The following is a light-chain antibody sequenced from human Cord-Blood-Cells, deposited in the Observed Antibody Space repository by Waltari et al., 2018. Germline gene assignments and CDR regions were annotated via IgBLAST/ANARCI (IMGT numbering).Light chain of an antibody. V-gene: IGLV2-14*01. J-gene: IGLJ2*01. CDR3: SSYTSSSTLEV. Sequence: QSALTQPASVSGSPGQSITISCTGTSSDVGGYNYVSWYQQHPGKAPKLMIYDVSKRSSGVSNRFSGSKSGNTASLTISGLQAEDEADYYCSSYTSSSTLEVFGGGTKLTVL. CDR1: SSDVGGYNY. CDR2: DVS.